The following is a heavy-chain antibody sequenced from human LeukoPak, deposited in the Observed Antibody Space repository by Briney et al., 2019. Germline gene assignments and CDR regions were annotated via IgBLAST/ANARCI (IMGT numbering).Heavy chain of an antibody. CDR3: ARVGDSSGYPFDAFDI. D-gene: IGHD3-22*01. J-gene: IGHJ3*02. CDR2: IKQDGSEK. Sequence: GGSLRLSCAASGFTLSSYWMSWVRQAPGKGLEWVANIKQDGSEKYYVDSVKGRFTISRDNAKNSLYLQMNSLRAEDTAVYYCARVGDSSGYPFDAFDIWGQGTMVTVSS. V-gene: IGHV3-7*01. CDR1: GFTLSSYW.